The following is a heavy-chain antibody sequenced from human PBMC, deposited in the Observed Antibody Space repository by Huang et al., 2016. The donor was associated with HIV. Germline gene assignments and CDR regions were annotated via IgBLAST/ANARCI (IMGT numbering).Heavy chain of an antibody. CDR2: ISSSSSTI. D-gene: IGHD3-3*01. V-gene: IGHV3-48*02. J-gene: IGHJ4*02. CDR3: ARGIRYFGVVAYFDY. Sequence: EVQLVESGGGLVQPGGSLRLSCAASGFTFSTYSMNWVLQAPVKGLEWVSYISSSSSTIYYADSVKGRFTISRDNAKNSLFLQMNSLRDEDTAVYYCARGIRYFGVVAYFDYWGQGALVTVSS. CDR1: GFTFSTYS.